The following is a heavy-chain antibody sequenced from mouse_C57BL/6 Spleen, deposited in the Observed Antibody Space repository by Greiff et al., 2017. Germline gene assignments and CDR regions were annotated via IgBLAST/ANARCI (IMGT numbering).Heavy chain of an antibody. J-gene: IGHJ4*01. CDR1: GYTFTSYW. CDR3: AKGTMVTTNAMDD. V-gene: IGHV1-52*01. CDR2: IDPSDSET. D-gene: IGHD2-2*01. Sequence: VQLQQSGAELVRPGSSVKLSCKASGYTFTSYWMHWVKQRPIQGLEWIGNIDPSDSETHYNQKFKDKATLTVDKSSSTAYMQLSSLTSEDSAVYYCAKGTMVTTNAMDDWGQGTSVTVSS.